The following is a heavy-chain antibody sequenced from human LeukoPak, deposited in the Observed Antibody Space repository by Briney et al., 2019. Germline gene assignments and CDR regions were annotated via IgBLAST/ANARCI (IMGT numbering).Heavy chain of an antibody. CDR1: GGSISSYY. J-gene: IGHJ6*03. CDR2: IYYSGST. D-gene: IGHD6-13*01. CDR3: ARVGDSSSWYYYYYYMDV. V-gene: IGHV4-59*01. Sequence: SETLSLTCTVSGGSISSYYWNWIRQPPGKGLEWIGYIYYSGSTNYNPSLKSRVTISVDTSKNQFSLKLSSVTAADTAVYYCARVGDSSSWYYYYYYMDVWGKGTTVTISS.